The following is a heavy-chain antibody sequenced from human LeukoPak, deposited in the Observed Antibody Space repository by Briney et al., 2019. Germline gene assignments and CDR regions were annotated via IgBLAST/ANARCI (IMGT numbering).Heavy chain of an antibody. CDR3: ARGAYYYED. CDR2: ISSSSSTI. D-gene: IGHD3-22*01. Sequence: GGSLRLSCAASGFTFSSHSMNWARQAPGKGLEWVSYISSSSSTIYYADSVKGRFTISRDNAKNSLYLQMNSLRAEDTAVYYCARGAYYYEDWGQGTLVTVSS. V-gene: IGHV3-48*01. J-gene: IGHJ4*02. CDR1: GFTFSSHS.